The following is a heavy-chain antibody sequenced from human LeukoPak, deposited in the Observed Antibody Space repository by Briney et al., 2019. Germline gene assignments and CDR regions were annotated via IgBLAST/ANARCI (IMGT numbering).Heavy chain of an antibody. V-gene: IGHV3-7*01. D-gene: IGHD3-10*01. CDR2: INQDDSQI. J-gene: IGHJ4*02. CDR3: ARVYYYSGTYYLSFFDY. CDR1: AFTFNKYW. Sequence: GGSLRLSCAASAFTFNKYWLTWVRQAPGKGLEWVANINQDDSQIYYLESVEGRFTITRDNAKNSLHLQMNSLRAEDTARYYCARVYYYSGTYYLSFFDYWGQGTLVTVSS.